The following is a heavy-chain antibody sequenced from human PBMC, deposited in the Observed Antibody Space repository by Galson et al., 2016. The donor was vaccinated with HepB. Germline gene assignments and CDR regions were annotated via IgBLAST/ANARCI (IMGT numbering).Heavy chain of an antibody. CDR3: AKVIVPTAMMSYLVND. CDR1: GFTFSTYG. J-gene: IGHJ4*02. D-gene: IGHD2-2*01. CDR2: ISDDGITE. Sequence: SLRLSCAASGFTFSTYGLHWVRQAPGKGLEWVAVISDDGITEYYADSVKGRFTISRDNSKNTLYLQMNSLRAEDTAVYYRAKVIVPTAMMSYLVNDWGQGTLVIVSS. V-gene: IGHV3-30*18.